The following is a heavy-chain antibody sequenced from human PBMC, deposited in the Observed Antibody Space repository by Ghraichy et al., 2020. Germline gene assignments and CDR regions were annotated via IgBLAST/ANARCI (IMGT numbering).Heavy chain of an antibody. Sequence: SETLSLTCTVSGGSISSGGYYWSWIRQHPGKGLEWIGYIYYSGSTYYNPSLKSRVTISVDTSKNQFSLKLSSVTAADTAVYYCAREGYCSSTSCYEDNWFDPWGQGTLVTVSS. J-gene: IGHJ5*02. D-gene: IGHD2-2*01. CDR2: IYYSGST. CDR1: GGSISSGGYY. V-gene: IGHV4-31*03. CDR3: AREGYCSSTSCYEDNWFDP.